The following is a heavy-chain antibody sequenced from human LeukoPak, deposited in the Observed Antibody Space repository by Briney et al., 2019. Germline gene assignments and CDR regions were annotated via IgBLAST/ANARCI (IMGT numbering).Heavy chain of an antibody. D-gene: IGHD6-13*01. J-gene: IGHJ4*02. Sequence: SETLSLTCTVSGSSISNYYWSWIRQPPGKGLEGIGYIYYSGSANHNPSLKSRVTISVDTSKNQFSLKLSSVTAADTAVYYCARVTATTGIRYFDYWGQGTLVTVS. V-gene: IGHV4-59*01. CDR3: ARVTATTGIRYFDY. CDR1: GSSISNYY. CDR2: IYYSGSA.